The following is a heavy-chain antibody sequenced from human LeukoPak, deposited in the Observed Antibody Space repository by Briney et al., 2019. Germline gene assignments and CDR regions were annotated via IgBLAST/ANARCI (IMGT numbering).Heavy chain of an antibody. V-gene: IGHV3-30*18. CDR1: GLTFSNYA. J-gene: IGHJ4*02. CDR2: ISYDGSNK. Sequence: GGSLRLSCAASGLTFSNYAMSWVRQAPGKGLEWVAVISYDGSNKYYADSVKGRFTISRDDSKNTLYLQMNSLRAEDTAVYYCAKDHGGDWGQGTLVTVSS. CDR3: AKDHGGD.